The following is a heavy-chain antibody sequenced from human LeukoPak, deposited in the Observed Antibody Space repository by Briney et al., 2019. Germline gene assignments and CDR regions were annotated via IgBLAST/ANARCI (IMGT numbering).Heavy chain of an antibody. CDR1: GGSISSSSYC. D-gene: IGHD3-22*01. J-gene: IGHJ4*02. CDR3: ARFSSGYYLT. Sequence: SSETLSLTCPVSGGSISSSSYCWGWIRQPPGKGLEWIGSIYYSGSTYYNPSLKSRVTISVDTSKNQFSLKLSSVTAADTAVYYCARFSSGYYLTWGQGTLVTVSS. CDR2: IYYSGST. V-gene: IGHV4-39*07.